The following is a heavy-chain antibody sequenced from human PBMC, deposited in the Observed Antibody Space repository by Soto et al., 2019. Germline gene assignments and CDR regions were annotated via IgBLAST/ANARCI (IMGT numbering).Heavy chain of an antibody. J-gene: IGHJ4*02. CDR3: VSGPGTTADY. CDR1: GGSISSIRYY. V-gene: IGHV4-39*01. D-gene: IGHD1-1*01. Sequence: SETLSLTCTVSGGSISSIRYYWGWIRQPPGKGLEWIGTTYYTGSTYYNPSLKSRVTLSVDMSKNQFSLKVRSVTAADTAVYYCVSGPGTTADYWGQGTLVTVSS. CDR2: TYYTGST.